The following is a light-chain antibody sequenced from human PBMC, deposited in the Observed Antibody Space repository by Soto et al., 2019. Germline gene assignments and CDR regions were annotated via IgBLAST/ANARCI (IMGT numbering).Light chain of an antibody. CDR3: QLYSTSLFT. Sequence: EIVMTQSPATLSVSPGERATPSCRASQSVSSNLAWYQQKPGQAPRLLIYGASSRATGIPDRFSGSGYGTDFTLTISRLEPEDFAVYYCQLYSTSLFTFAQGTRLEIK. CDR2: GAS. CDR1: QSVSSN. J-gene: IGKJ5*01. V-gene: IGKV3D-15*01.